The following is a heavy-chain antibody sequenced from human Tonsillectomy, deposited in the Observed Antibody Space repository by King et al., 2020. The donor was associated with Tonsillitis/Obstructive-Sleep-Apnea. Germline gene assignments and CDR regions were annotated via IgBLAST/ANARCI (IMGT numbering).Heavy chain of an antibody. CDR3: AKGYTAYYYYMDV. D-gene: IGHD3-16*02. J-gene: IGHJ6*03. CDR2: ISWDGGST. V-gene: IGHV3-43*01. CDR1: GFTFDDYT. Sequence: VQLVESGGVVVQPGGSLRLSCAASGFTFDDYTMHWVRQAPGKGLEWVSLISWDGGSTYYADSVKGRVTISRDNSKNSLYLQMNSLRTEDTALYYCAKGYTAYYYYMDVWGKGTTVTVSS.